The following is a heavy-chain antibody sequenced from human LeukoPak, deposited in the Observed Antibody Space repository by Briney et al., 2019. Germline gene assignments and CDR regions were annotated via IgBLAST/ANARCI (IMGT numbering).Heavy chain of an antibody. V-gene: IGHV4-39*01. CDR3: ARHKSSGGYKYYFDY. CDR2: IYYSGST. J-gene: IGHJ4*02. CDR1: DGSISSSSYY. Sequence: SETLSLTCTVSDGSISSSSYYWGWIRQPPGKGLEWIGSIYYSGSTYYNPSLKSRVTISVGTSKNQFSLKLSSVTAADTAVYYCARHKSSGGYKYYFDYWGQGTLVTVSS. D-gene: IGHD3-16*01.